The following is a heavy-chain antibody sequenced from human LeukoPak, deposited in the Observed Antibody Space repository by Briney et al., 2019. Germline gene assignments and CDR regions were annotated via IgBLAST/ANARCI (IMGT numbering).Heavy chain of an antibody. V-gene: IGHV1-69*05. J-gene: IGHJ3*02. D-gene: IGHD1-26*01. CDR2: IIPIFGTA. CDR1: GGTFSSYA. Sequence: SVKVSCKASGGTFSSYAISWVRQAPGQGPEWMGGIIPIFGTANYAQKFQGRVTITTDESTSTAYMELSSLRSEDTAVYYCATGSGSYFGDAFDIWGQGTMVTVSS. CDR3: ATGSGSYFGDAFDI.